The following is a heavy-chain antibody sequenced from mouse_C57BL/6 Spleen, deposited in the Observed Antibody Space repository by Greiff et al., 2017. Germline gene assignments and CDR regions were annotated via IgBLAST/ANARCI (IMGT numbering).Heavy chain of an antibody. D-gene: IGHD2-5*01. Sequence: VQLQQSGPELVKPGASVKISCKASGYAFSSSWMNWVKQRPGKGLGWIGRIYPGDGDTNYNGKFKGKATLTADKSSSTAYMQLSSLTSEDSAVYFCAREGYSNYGGYFDVWGTGTTVTVSS. CDR3: AREGYSNYGGYFDV. CDR2: IYPGDGDT. V-gene: IGHV1-82*01. J-gene: IGHJ1*03. CDR1: GYAFSSSW.